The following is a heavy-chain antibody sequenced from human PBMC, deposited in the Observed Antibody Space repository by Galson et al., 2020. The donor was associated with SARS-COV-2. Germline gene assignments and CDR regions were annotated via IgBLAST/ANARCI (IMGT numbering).Heavy chain of an antibody. CDR3: ARFHYGEYAPEAFDI. CDR2: ISHSGRT. V-gene: IGHV4-30-2*01. J-gene: IGHJ3*02. CDR1: GASISSGGYS. D-gene: IGHD4-17*01. Sequence: SETLSLTCAVSGASISSGGYSWSWIRQPPGKGLEWIGYISHSGRTYYNPSLKSRVTISVDRSKNQFSLKLSSVTAADTAVYYCARFHYGEYAPEAFDIWGQGTMVTVSS.